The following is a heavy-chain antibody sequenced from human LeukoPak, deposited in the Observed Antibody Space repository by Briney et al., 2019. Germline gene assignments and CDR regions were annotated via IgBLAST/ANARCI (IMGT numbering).Heavy chain of an antibody. CDR2: ISGSGGGT. CDR3: AKTLVTTGLNPFDY. V-gene: IGHV3-23*01. D-gene: IGHD4-11*01. CDR1: GFTFSSYA. J-gene: IGHJ4*02. Sequence: GGSLRLSCAASGFTFSSYAMSWVRQAPGKGLQWVSAISGSGGGTYYADSVKGRFTISRDNSMNTLYLQMNSLRADDTAVYYCAKTLVTTGLNPFDYWGQGTLVTVSS.